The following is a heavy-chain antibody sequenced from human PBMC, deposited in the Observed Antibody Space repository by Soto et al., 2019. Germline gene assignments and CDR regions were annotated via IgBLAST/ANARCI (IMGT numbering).Heavy chain of an antibody. CDR2: IYTSGST. V-gene: IGHV4-4*07. Sequence: SETLSLTCTVSGGSISSYYWSWIRQPAGKGLEWIGRIYTSGSTNYNPSPKSRVTMSVDTSKNQFSLKLSSVTAADTAVYYCARSPQPDRSGWYEAFRWFDPWGQGTLVTVSS. J-gene: IGHJ5*02. D-gene: IGHD6-19*01. CDR3: ARSPQPDRSGWYEAFRWFDP. CDR1: GGSISSYY.